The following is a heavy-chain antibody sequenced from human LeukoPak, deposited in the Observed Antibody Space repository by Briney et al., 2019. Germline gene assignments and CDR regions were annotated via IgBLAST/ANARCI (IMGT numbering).Heavy chain of an antibody. V-gene: IGHV3-23*01. Sequence: GGSLRLSCAASGFTFSTYAMNWVRQAPGKGLEWVSAIGGSGDHTYYAESVKGRFTISRDNSKNTLDLQMNSLRGEDTALYYCANYGSGTSGAFENWGQGTMVTVSS. CDR2: IGGSGDHT. J-gene: IGHJ3*02. D-gene: IGHD3-10*01. CDR3: ANYGSGTSGAFEN. CDR1: GFTFSTYA.